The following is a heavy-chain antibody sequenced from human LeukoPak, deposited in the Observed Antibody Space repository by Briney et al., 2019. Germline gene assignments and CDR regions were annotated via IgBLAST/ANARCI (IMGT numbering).Heavy chain of an antibody. CDR3: AKVAKYYYGSETYYFFEH. V-gene: IGHV3-7*01. Sequence: GGSLRLSCAASGFTFSSYWLSWVRQAPGKGLEWVANIKQDGTEKYNVDSVKGRFNISRDNDKNSLYLQMNSLRVEDPAVYYCAKVAKYYYGSETYYFFEHWGQGTPVTASS. CDR1: GFTFSSYW. J-gene: IGHJ4*02. D-gene: IGHD3-10*01. CDR2: IKQDGTEK.